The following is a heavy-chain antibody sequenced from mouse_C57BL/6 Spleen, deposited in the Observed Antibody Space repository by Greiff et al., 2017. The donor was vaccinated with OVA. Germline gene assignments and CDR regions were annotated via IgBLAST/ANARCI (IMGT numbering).Heavy chain of an antibody. CDR3: ARDYHGSSYDY. Sequence: VQLQQPGAELVKPGASVKLSCKASGYTFTSYWMHWVKQRPGQGLEWIGMIHPNSGSTNYNEKFKSKATLTVDKSSSTAYMQLSSLTSEDSAVYYCARDYHGSSYDYWGQGTTLTVSS. D-gene: IGHD1-1*01. V-gene: IGHV1-64*01. J-gene: IGHJ2*01. CDR1: GYTFTSYW. CDR2: IHPNSGST.